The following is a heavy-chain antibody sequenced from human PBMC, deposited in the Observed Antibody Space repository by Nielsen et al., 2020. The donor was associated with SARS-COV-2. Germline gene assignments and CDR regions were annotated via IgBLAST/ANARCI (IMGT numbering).Heavy chain of an antibody. J-gene: IGHJ4*02. V-gene: IGHV3-7*01. CDR3: ARDLYYYGPLDY. Sequence: GESLKISCAGSGFDVNSNFVSWVRQAPGKGLEWVANIKQDGSEKYYVDSVKGRFTISRDNAKNSLYLQMNSLRAEDTAVYYCARDLYYYGPLDYWGQGTLVTVSS. CDR1: GFDVNSNF. D-gene: IGHD3-10*01. CDR2: IKQDGSEK.